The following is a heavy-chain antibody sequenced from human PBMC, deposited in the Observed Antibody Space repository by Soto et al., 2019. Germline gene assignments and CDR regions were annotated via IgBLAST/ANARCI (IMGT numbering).Heavy chain of an antibody. D-gene: IGHD3-10*01. Sequence: QVQLVESGGGVVQPGRSLRLSCAASGFTFSSYAMHWVRQAPGKGLEWVAVISYDGSNKYYADSVKGRFTISRDNSKNTLYLQMNSLRAEDTAVDYCARDRGVYYYGMDVWGQGTTVTVSS. J-gene: IGHJ6*02. CDR1: GFTFSSYA. CDR3: ARDRGVYYYGMDV. V-gene: IGHV3-30-3*01. CDR2: ISYDGSNK.